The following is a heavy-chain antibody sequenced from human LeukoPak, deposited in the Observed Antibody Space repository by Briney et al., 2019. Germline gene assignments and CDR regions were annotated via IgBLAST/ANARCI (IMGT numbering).Heavy chain of an antibody. V-gene: IGHV3-9*01. CDR1: GFTFDDYA. D-gene: IGHD2-15*01. J-gene: IGHJ6*03. CDR2: IGWNSGNI. CDR3: AKATRTGYCSGGSCDYYYMDF. Sequence: PGGSLRLSCAASGFTFDDYAMHWVRQAPGKGLEWVSGIGWNSGNIVYADSVRGRFTISRDNAKNALYLQMNSPRAEDTALYYCAKATRTGYCSGGSCDYYYMDFWGKGTTVTVSS.